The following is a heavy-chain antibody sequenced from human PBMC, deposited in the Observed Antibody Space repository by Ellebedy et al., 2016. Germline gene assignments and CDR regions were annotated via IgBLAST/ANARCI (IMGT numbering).Heavy chain of an antibody. J-gene: IGHJ3*01. CDR3: ARDDDRLGNGLDV. Sequence: GESLKISXVVSGFTFRNYGMHWVRQAPGKGLEWVAVIWNDGSKEFYADFAKGRFTISRDNSKNTLFLQMNSLRAEDTAVYYCARDDDRLGNGLDVWGQGTTATVSS. CDR1: GFTFRNYG. D-gene: IGHD6-19*01. V-gene: IGHV3-33*02. CDR2: IWNDGSKE.